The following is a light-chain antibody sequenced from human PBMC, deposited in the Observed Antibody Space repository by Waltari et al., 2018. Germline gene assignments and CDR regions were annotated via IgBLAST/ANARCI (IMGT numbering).Light chain of an antibody. CDR1: QSITNY. J-gene: IGKJ3*01. V-gene: IGKV1-39*01. Sequence: DIQMTQSPSSLSASVGDRVTMTCRASQSITNYLSWYQHKLGEAPNLLVYDASTLVSGVPSRFNGSGSGTEFPFTISSLQPEDLATYYCLQTYSTLMFSFGPGTKVDL. CDR3: LQTYSTLMFS. CDR2: DAS.